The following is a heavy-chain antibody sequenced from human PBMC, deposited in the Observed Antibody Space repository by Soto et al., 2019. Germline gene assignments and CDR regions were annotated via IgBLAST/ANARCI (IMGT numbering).Heavy chain of an antibody. J-gene: IGHJ6*02. CDR3: ARLRDTALAYYYYGLAA. V-gene: IGHV5-51*01. Sequence: GESLKISCKGSGYSFTSYWIGWVRQMPGKGLEWMGIIYPGDSDTRYSPSFQGQVTISADKSISTAYLQWSSLKASDTAMYYCARLRDTALAYYYYGLAAWGQGTTVTVSS. CDR2: IYPGDSDT. D-gene: IGHD5-18*01. CDR1: GYSFTSYW.